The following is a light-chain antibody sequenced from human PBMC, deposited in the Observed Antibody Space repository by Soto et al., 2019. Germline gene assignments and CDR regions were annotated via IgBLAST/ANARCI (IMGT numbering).Light chain of an antibody. Sequence: DIQMTQSPSSLSASVGDRVTITCRASQSISQYLAWYQQKPGKAPKLLIYDACTLEGGIPSRFSGSGSGTKFTITISSLQPADFATYDCKQYSSASTFGQGTKLVIK. J-gene: IGKJ2*01. V-gene: IGKV1-5*01. CDR1: QSISQY. CDR3: KQYSSAST. CDR2: DAC.